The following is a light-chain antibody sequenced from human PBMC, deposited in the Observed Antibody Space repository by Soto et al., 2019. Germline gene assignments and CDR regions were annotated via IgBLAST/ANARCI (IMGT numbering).Light chain of an antibody. CDR1: STDVGGYNY. CDR2: DVS. J-gene: IGLJ1*01. V-gene: IGLV2-14*01. CDR3: SSYTSSSTLRGV. Sequence: QSALTQPASVSGSPGQSITISCSGTSTDVGGYNYVSWYQQHPGKAPKVMIHDVSSWPSGVSNRFSGSKSGNTASLTISGLQAEDEADYYCSSYTSSSTLRGVFGTGTKVTVL.